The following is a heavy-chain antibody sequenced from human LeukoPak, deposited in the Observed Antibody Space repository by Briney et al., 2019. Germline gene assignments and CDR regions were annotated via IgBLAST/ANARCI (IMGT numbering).Heavy chain of an antibody. CDR1: GITLSNYG. CDR2: ISDSGGRT. V-gene: IGHV3-23*01. J-gene: IGHJ4*02. Sequence: GGSLRLSCAVSGITLSNYGMSWVRQAPGKGLEWVAGISDSGGRTNYADSVKGRFTISRDNPKNTLYLQMNSLRAEDTAVYFCAKRGVVIRVILVGFHKETYYFESWGQGALVTVSS. D-gene: IGHD3/OR15-3a*01. CDR3: AKRGVVIRVILVGFHKETYYFES.